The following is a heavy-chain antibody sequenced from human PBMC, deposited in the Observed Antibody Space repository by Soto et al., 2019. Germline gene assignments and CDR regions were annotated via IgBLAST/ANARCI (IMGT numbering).Heavy chain of an antibody. J-gene: IGHJ5*02. CDR1: GDSITSSYW. CDR3: AKDSGYNYGYFRWFDP. D-gene: IGHD5-18*01. Sequence: SETLSLTCAVSGDSITSSYWSWLRQPPGKGLEWIADIHHSGATNYNPSLRSRVIISLDRSKNQFSLQLNSVTAADTAVYYCAKDSGYNYGYFRWFDPWGQGTLVTVSS. V-gene: IGHV4-4*02. CDR2: IHHSGAT.